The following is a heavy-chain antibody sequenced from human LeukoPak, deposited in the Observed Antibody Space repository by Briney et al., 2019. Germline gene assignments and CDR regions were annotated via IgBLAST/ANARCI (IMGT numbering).Heavy chain of an antibody. CDR3: ARGVFGFLVWNHNWFDP. V-gene: IGHV1-8*03. CDR2: MNPNSGNT. CDR1: GYTFTSYD. D-gene: IGHD3-3*01. J-gene: IGHJ5*02. Sequence: ASVKVSCKASGYTFTSYDINWVRQATGQGLEWMGWMNPNSGNTGYAQKFQGRVTITRNTSISTAYMELSSLRSEGTAVYYCARGVFGFLVWNHNWFDPWGQGTLVTVSS.